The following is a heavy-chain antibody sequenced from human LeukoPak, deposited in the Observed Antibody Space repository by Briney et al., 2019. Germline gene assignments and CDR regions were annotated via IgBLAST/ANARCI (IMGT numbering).Heavy chain of an antibody. Sequence: GESLKISCKGSGYIFTSYWIGWVRQMPGKGLEWMGIIYPGDSDTRYSPSFQGQVTISADKPISTAYLQWSSLKASDIAMYYCARPHGDYAAGYWGQGTLVTVSS. CDR3: ARPHGDYAAGY. J-gene: IGHJ4*02. CDR2: IYPGDSDT. CDR1: GYIFTSYW. V-gene: IGHV5-51*01. D-gene: IGHD4-17*01.